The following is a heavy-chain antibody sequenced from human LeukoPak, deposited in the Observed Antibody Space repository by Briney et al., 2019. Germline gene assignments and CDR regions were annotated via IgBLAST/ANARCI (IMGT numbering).Heavy chain of an antibody. V-gene: IGHV3-30*02. D-gene: IGHD2-21*02. CDR1: GFTFSSYG. J-gene: IGHJ5*02. CDR3: AKERTRVTGGWT. Sequence: GGSLRLSCAASGFTFSSYGIHWVRQAPGKGLEWVTFIRYDGNNKYYADSVKGRFTISRDNSKNTVYLQMNSLRAEDTAVYYCAKERTRVTGGWTWGQGTLVTVSS. CDR2: IRYDGNNK.